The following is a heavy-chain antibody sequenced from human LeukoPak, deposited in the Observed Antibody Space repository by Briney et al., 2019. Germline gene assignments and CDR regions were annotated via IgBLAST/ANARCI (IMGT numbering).Heavy chain of an antibody. Sequence: VGSLRLSCAASGFTFSSYSMNWVRQAPGKGLEWVSYISSSSSTIYYADSVKGRFTISRDNAKNSLYLQMNSLRDEDTAVYYCAKDSDYYHSSGYYYAYFQHWGQGTLVTVSS. CDR2: ISSSSSTI. CDR3: AKDSDYYHSSGYYYAYFQH. J-gene: IGHJ1*01. D-gene: IGHD3-22*01. V-gene: IGHV3-48*02. CDR1: GFTFSSYS.